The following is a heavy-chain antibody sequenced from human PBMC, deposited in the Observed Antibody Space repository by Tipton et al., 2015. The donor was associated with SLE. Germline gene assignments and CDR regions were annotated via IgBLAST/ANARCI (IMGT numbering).Heavy chain of an antibody. CDR2: IYHSGST. J-gene: IGHJ4*02. D-gene: IGHD3-10*01. CDR1: GGSISSGSYY. CDR3: ARGDAGRSDY. V-gene: IGHV4-39*07. Sequence: TLSLTCTVSGGSISSGSYYWSWIRQPPGKGLEWIGSIYHSGSTYYNPSLKSRVTISVDTSKNQFSLKLSSVTAADTAVYYCARGDAGRSDYWGQGTLVTVSS.